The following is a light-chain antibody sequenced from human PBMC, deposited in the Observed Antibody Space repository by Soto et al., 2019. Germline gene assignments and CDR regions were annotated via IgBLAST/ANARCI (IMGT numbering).Light chain of an antibody. CDR3: QQLNSDWYA. J-gene: IGKJ2*01. V-gene: IGKV1-9*01. CDR1: QGISTY. Sequence: DIQLTQSPSFLSASVGDRVTITCRASQGISTYLAWYLQRPGKAPKLLIYGASTLQSGVPPRFNRRGSGTEFTPTISCLEPEDFGTYYCQQLNSDWYAFGQGTKLEIK. CDR2: GAS.